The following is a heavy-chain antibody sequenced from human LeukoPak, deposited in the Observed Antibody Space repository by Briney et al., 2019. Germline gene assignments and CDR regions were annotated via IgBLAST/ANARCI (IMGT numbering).Heavy chain of an antibody. CDR3: ATFSPWLYYYMDV. J-gene: IGHJ6*03. D-gene: IGHD5-24*01. Sequence: GGSLRLPCAASGFTFSSYGMSWVRQAPGKGLEWVSAISGSGGSTYYADSVKGRFTISRDNSKNTLYLQMNSLRAEDTAVYYCATFSPWLYYYMDVWGKGTTVTVSS. CDR1: GFTFSSYG. V-gene: IGHV3-23*01. CDR2: ISGSGGST.